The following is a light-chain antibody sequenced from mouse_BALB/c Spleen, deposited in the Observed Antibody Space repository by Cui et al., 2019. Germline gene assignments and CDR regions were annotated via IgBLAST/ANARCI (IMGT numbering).Light chain of an antibody. J-gene: IGKJ1*01. CDR2: AAS. CDR1: QEISGY. Sequence: DHPMTQSPSSLSASPGERVSLTCRGSQEISGYISWHQQKPDGTIKRLIYAASTLGSGIPKRFSGGRSGADYSLTISSLESEDFADYYCLQYASYPTFGGGTKLEIK. CDR3: LQYASYPT. V-gene: IGKV9-124*01.